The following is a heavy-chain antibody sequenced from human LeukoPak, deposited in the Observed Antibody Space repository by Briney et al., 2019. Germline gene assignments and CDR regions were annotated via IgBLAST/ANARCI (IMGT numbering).Heavy chain of an antibody. J-gene: IGHJ2*01. Sequence: SETLSLTCTVSGGSISSYYWSWIRQPAGKGLEWIGRIYTSGSTNYNPSLKGRVTISVDTSKNQFSLKLSSVTAADTAVYYCARQYSDILTGYHRGELYWYFDLWGRGTLVTVSS. CDR3: ARQYSDILTGYHRGELYWYFDL. V-gene: IGHV4-4*07. CDR2: IYTSGST. D-gene: IGHD3-9*01. CDR1: GGSISSYY.